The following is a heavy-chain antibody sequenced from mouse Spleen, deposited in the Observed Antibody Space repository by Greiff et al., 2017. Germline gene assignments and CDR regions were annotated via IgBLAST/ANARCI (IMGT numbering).Heavy chain of an antibody. J-gene: IGHJ4*01. V-gene: IGHV1-7*01. CDR3: ARGDSSGYVYAMDY. D-gene: IGHD3-2*01. CDR1: GYTFTSYW. CDR2: INPSSGYT. Sequence: QVQLQQSGAELAKPGASVKLSCKASGYTFTSYWLHWLKQRPGQGLEWIGYINPSSGYTKYNQKFKDKTTLTADKSSSTAYMQLSSLTYEDSAVYYCARGDSSGYVYAMDYWGQGTSVTVSS.